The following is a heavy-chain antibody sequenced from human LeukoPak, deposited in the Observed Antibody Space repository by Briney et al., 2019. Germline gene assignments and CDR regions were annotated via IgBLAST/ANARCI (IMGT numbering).Heavy chain of an antibody. D-gene: IGHD2-2*02. CDR2: IKQDGSEQ. CDR3: ARDYTSPDAFDI. CDR1: GFTFSNYW. J-gene: IGHJ3*02. Sequence: GGSLRLSCVASGFTFSNYWMSWVRQAPGKGLEWVANIKQDGSEQYYVDSVKGRFTVSRDNAKNSLYLQMNSLRAEDTALYYCARDYTSPDAFDIWGQGTMVTVSS. V-gene: IGHV3-7*03.